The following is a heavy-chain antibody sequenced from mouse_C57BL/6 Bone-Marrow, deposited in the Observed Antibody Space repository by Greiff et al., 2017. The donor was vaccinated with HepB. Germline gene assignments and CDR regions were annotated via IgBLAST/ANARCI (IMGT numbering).Heavy chain of an antibody. D-gene: IGHD4-1*01. J-gene: IGHJ4*01. CDR2: ISSGGSYT. V-gene: IGHV5-6*01. Sequence: EVQLVESGGDLVKPGGSLKLSCAASGFTFSSYGMSWVRQTPDKRLEWVATISSGGSYTYYPDSVKGRFTISRDNAKNTLYLQMSSLKSEDTAMYYCARPLTGSYAMDYWGQGTSVTVSS. CDR3: ARPLTGSYAMDY. CDR1: GFTFSSYG.